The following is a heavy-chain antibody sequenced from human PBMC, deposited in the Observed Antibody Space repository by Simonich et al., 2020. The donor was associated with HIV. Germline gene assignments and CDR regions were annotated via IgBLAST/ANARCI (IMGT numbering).Heavy chain of an antibody. J-gene: IGHJ3*02. Sequence: QVQLVQSGAEVKKPGSSVKVSCKASGGTFSSYVINWVRQAPGQGLEWMGRIDPNRGRTNYAQKFQGRVTLTRETSIRTAYMEVTSLKSDDAAVYYCAREGSQLEDALDIWGQGTMVTVSS. CDR2: IDPNRGRT. CDR1: GGTFSSYV. D-gene: IGHD1-1*01. CDR3: AREGSQLEDALDI. V-gene: IGHV1-2*06.